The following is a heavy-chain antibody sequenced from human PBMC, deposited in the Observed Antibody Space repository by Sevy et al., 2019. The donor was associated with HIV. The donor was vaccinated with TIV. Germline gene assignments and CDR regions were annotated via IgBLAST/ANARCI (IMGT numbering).Heavy chain of an antibody. V-gene: IGHV1-18*01. CDR1: GYTFASEG. CDR2: ITPNNGNT. Sequence: ASVKVSCKASGYTFASEGISWVRQAPGQGLEWMGWITPNNGNTNYARRLQGRVTMTTDTSTATAYMELRNLRSDDTAVYFCARAPSGSQGPGQYFHHWGQGTLVTVSS. J-gene: IGHJ1*01. CDR3: ARAPSGSQGPGQYFHH. D-gene: IGHD1-26*01.